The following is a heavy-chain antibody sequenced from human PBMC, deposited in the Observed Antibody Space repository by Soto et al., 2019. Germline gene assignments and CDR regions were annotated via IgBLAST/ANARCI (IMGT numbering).Heavy chain of an antibody. D-gene: IGHD4-4*01. Sequence: GGSLRLSCAASGFTFSSYGMHWVRQAPGKGLEWVAVISYDGSNKYYADSVKGRFTISRDNSKNTLYLQMNSLRAEDTAVYYCAKDDYSNYYFSLVDAWGQGTTVTVSS. CDR1: GFTFSSYG. J-gene: IGHJ6*02. V-gene: IGHV3-30*18. CDR3: AKDDYSNYYFSLVDA. CDR2: ISYDGSNK.